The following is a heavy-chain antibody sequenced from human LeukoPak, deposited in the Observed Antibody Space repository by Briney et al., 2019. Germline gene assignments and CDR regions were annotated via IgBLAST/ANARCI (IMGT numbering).Heavy chain of an antibody. CDR3: ARSTADLNWFDP. D-gene: IGHD2-2*01. V-gene: IGHV1-8*01. CDR2: MNPNSGNT. J-gene: IGHJ5*02. CDR1: GYTFTSYD. Sequence: ASVKVSCKASGYTFTSYDINWVRQATGQGLEWMGWMNPNSGNTGYAQKFQGRVTMTRNTSISTAYMELSSPRSEDTAVYYCARSTADLNWFDPWGQGTLVTVSS.